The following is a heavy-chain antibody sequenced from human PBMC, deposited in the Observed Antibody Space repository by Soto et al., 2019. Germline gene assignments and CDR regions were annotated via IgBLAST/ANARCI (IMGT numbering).Heavy chain of an antibody. Sequence: GGSLRLSRAPSGFTFTRYSMNWARQAPGKGLEWVSSISSTTNYIYYGDSMKGRFTISRDSAKNSLYLEMNSLRAEDTAVYYCARESGDLTSNFDYWGQGTLVTVSS. CDR1: GFTFTRYS. V-gene: IGHV3-21*06. CDR2: ISSTTNYI. CDR3: ARESGDLTSNFDY. D-gene: IGHD3-10*01. J-gene: IGHJ4*02.